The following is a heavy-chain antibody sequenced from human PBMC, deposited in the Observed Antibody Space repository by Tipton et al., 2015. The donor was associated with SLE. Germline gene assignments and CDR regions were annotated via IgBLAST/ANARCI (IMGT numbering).Heavy chain of an antibody. V-gene: IGHV4-39*07. Sequence: LRLSCTVSGGSISSSSYYWGWIRQPPGKGLEWIGSIYYSGSTYYNPSLKSRVTISVDTSKNQFSLKLSSVTAADTAVYYCARGRVAAVYYYYYYSMDVWGKGTTVTVSS. D-gene: IGHD6-13*01. J-gene: IGHJ6*03. CDR3: ARGRVAAVYYYYYYSMDV. CDR1: GGSISSSSYY. CDR2: IYYSGST.